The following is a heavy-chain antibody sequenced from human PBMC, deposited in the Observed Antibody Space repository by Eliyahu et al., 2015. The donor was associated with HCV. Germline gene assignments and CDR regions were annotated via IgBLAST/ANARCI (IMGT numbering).Heavy chain of an antibody. Sequence: EVRLXESGGGLVKPGGSLRXXCEASGLXFFXSNFTWVRHIPGERLEWVSSISSSGNIRDYAVSVKGRFTISRDNAKNSLYLQMNSLGPEDAGLYYCARGADCDGDCPPHAFDIWGQGTVVSVSS. CDR1: GLXFFXSN. CDR2: ISSSGNIR. CDR3: ARGADCDGDCPPHAFDI. V-gene: IGHV3-21*01. J-gene: IGHJ3*02. D-gene: IGHD2-21*02.